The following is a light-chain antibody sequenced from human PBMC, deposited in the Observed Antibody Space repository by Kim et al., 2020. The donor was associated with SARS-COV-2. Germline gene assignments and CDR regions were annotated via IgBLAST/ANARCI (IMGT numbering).Light chain of an antibody. CDR1: QSVSTY. V-gene: IGKV3-11*01. CDR3: QHCNNWPLT. Sequence: VSPGDSATLSCRPSQSVSTYLAWYQHKPGQPPRLLSYDASNRATGIPARFSGSGSGTDFTLTISSLEPEDFAVYYCQHCNNWPLTFGGGTKVDIK. J-gene: IGKJ4*01. CDR2: DAS.